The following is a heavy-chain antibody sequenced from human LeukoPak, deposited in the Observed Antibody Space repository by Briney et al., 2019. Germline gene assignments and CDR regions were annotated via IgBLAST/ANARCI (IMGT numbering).Heavy chain of an antibody. Sequence: GASVKVSCKVPGYSLSDLTMHWVRHAPGKGLEWMGGFDPGMAETIYAEKFQGRITMTEDTSTDTAYMELSSLRSEDTAVYYCAPGHEYGLLDYWGQGTLVTVSS. CDR3: APGHEYGLLDY. V-gene: IGHV1-24*01. CDR2: FDPGMAET. J-gene: IGHJ4*02. D-gene: IGHD4-17*01. CDR1: GYSLSDLT.